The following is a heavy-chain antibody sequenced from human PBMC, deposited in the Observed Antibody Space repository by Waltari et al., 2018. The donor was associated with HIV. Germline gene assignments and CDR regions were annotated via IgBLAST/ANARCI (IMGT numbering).Heavy chain of an antibody. Sequence: EVQLVESGGGLVKPGGSLRLSCAASGFSFSRYSMNWVRQAPGKGLEWVSSISSSSSYIYYADSVKGRFTISRDNAKSSLYLQMNTLRAEDTAVYYCWPADTPFDYWGQGTLVTVSS. CDR1: GFSFSRYS. CDR3: WPADTPFDY. CDR2: ISSSSSYI. V-gene: IGHV3-21*01. J-gene: IGHJ4*02.